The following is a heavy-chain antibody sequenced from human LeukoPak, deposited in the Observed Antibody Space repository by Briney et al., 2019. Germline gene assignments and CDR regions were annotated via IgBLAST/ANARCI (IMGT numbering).Heavy chain of an antibody. CDR1: GYSISSGYY. V-gene: IGHV4-38-2*02. D-gene: IGHD5-18*01. Sequence: NTAESLSLTCAVSGYSISSGYYWGWIRQPPGTGLEWIGSIYHSGSTYYNPSLKSRVTISVDTSKNQFSLKLSSVTAADTAVYYCAREVGYSYGSDFWGQGTLVTASS. J-gene: IGHJ4*02. CDR2: IYHSGST. CDR3: AREVGYSYGSDF.